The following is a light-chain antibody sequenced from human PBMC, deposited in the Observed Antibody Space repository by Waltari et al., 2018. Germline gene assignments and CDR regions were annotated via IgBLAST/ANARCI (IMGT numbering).Light chain of an antibody. CDR3: QQYYSVPYT. V-gene: IGKV4-1*01. CDR1: QSVLYSSNNKNY. J-gene: IGKJ2*01. CDR2: WAS. Sequence: DIVMTQSPDSLAVSLGERATINCKSSQSVLYSSNNKNYFAWYQEKPGQPPKLLVYWASNRESVVPGRFSGSGSGTDFTLTISSLQAEDVALYFCQQYYSVPYTFGQGTKLEIK.